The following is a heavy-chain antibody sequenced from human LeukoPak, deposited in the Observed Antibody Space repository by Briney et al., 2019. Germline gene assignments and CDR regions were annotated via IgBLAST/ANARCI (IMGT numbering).Heavy chain of an antibody. Sequence: SETLSLTCAAYGGSFSGYYWSWIRQPPGKGLEWIGEINHSGSTNYNPSLKSRVTISVDTSKNQFSLKLSSVTAADTAVYYCARLETGVVPAAKVWGQGTLVTVSS. CDR1: GGSFSGYY. D-gene: IGHD2-2*01. V-gene: IGHV4-34*01. J-gene: IGHJ4*02. CDR3: ARLETGVVPAAKV. CDR2: INHSGST.